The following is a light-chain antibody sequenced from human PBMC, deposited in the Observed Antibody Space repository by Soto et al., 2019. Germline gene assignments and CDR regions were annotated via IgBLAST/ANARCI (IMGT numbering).Light chain of an antibody. Sequence: EIVMTQSPATLSVSPGERATLSCRASQSVRRYLAWYQQKPGQXXLXXXXXXSTRATGIPARFSGSGSGTEFTLSISSLQSEDFAVYYCQQYDNWPPITFGQGTRLEIK. CDR1: QSVRRY. CDR2: XXS. V-gene: IGKV3D-15*01. J-gene: IGKJ5*01. CDR3: QQYDNWPPIT.